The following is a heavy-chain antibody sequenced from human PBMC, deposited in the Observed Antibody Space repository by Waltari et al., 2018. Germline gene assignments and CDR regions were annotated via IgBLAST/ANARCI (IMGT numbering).Heavy chain of an antibody. Sequence: EVQLVESGGGLVQPGGSLSLSCAASGSTFSTHWMSWVRQAPGKGLEWVANIKQDGSEKYSVDSVKGRFTISRDNAKNSLSLQMNSLRAEDTAVYFCARLYNTGWYGFDYWGQGTLVTVSS. CDR2: IKQDGSEK. D-gene: IGHD6-19*01. J-gene: IGHJ4*02. CDR1: GSTFSTHW. V-gene: IGHV3-7*01. CDR3: ARLYNTGWYGFDY.